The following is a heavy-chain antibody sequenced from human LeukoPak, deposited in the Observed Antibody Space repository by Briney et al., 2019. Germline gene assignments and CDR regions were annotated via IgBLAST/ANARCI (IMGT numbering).Heavy chain of an antibody. V-gene: IGHV3-48*02. J-gene: IGHJ4*02. CDR1: GFTFSDYS. Sequence: PGGSLRLSCAVSGFTFSDYSMNWVRQAPGKGLEWVSYIRSSGGVTFYADSVKGRFTISRDNAKTSLYLQMNRLRDEDTAVYYCARDGVSLDPDFDYWGQGTLVTVSP. CDR3: ARDGVSLDPDFDY. CDR2: IRSSGGVT. D-gene: IGHD3-16*01.